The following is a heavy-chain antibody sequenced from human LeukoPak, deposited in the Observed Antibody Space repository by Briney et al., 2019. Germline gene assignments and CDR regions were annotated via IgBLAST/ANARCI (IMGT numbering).Heavy chain of an antibody. D-gene: IGHD5-18*01. Sequence: SETLSLTCTVSGDSITGYYWGWIRQPPGKGLEWIGNVYYTGNTYYNVSLKSRVTISLDTSKNQFSLKVSSMTAADTAVYYCTKSDGYGLIRIWGQGTMVTIS. CDR2: VYYTGNT. J-gene: IGHJ3*02. CDR3: TKSDGYGLIRI. V-gene: IGHV4-39*07. CDR1: GDSITGYY.